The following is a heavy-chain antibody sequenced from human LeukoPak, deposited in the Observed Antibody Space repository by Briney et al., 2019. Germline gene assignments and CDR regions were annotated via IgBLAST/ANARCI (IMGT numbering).Heavy chain of an antibody. V-gene: IGHV4-39*07. CDR3: ARDHRYSYGSVDY. D-gene: IGHD5-18*01. Sequence: SETLSLTCTVSGGSISSSSYYWGWIRQPPGKGLEWIGSIYYSGSTYYNPSLKSRVTISVDTSKNQFSLKLSSVTAADTAVYYCARDHRYSYGSVDYWGQGTLVTVSS. CDR1: GGSISSSSYY. J-gene: IGHJ4*02. CDR2: IYYSGST.